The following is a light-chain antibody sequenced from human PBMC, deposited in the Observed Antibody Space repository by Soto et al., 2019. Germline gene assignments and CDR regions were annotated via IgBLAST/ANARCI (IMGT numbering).Light chain of an antibody. V-gene: IGLV2-11*01. Sequence: QSALTQPRSVSGSPEQSVTFSCTGTSGDVGAYNYVSWYQQHPGKAPKLMIYDVSQRPSGVPDRFSGSKSGNTASLTISGLQADDEADYYCCSYAGSYTLLFGGGTQLTVL. CDR3: CSYAGSYTLL. CDR2: DVS. CDR1: SGDVGAYNY. J-gene: IGLJ2*01.